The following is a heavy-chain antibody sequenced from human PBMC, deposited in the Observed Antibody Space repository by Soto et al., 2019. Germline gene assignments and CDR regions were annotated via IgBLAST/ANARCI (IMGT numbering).Heavy chain of an antibody. D-gene: IGHD3-10*01. V-gene: IGHV3-30-3*01. CDR2: ISYDGNNK. CDR1: GFTFTNYA. J-gene: IGHJ3*02. Sequence: QVQLVESGGGVVQPGRSLRLSCAASGFTFTNYAMHWVRQALGKGLEWVAIISYDGNNKYYADSVKGRFTISRDSSKSTLYLQMNSLRADDTAVYYCARSGLNSFDIWGQGTVVTVSS. CDR3: ARSGLNSFDI.